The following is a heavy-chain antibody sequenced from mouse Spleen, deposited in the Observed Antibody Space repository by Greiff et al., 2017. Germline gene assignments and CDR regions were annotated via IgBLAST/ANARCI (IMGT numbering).Heavy chain of an antibody. CDR2: IYPGDGDT. V-gene: IGHV1-82*01. CDR3: ASTFYYDYDEDWYFDV. Sequence: VKLQESGPELVKPGASVKISCTASGYAFSSSWMNWVKQRPGKGLEWIGRIYPGDGDTNYNGKFKGKATLTADKSSSTAYMQLSSLTSEDSAVYFCASTFYYDYDEDWYFDVWGTGTTVTVSS. D-gene: IGHD2-4*01. J-gene: IGHJ1*03. CDR1: GYAFSSSW.